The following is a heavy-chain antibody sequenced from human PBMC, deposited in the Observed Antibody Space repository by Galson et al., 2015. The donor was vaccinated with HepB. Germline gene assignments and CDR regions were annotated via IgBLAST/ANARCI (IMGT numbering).Heavy chain of an antibody. D-gene: IGHD1-26*01. CDR2: IIPILGIA. J-gene: IGHJ3*02. Sequence: SVKVSCKASGGTFSSYAISWVRQAPGQGLEWMGGIIPILGIANYAQKFQGRVMITADKSTSTAYMELSSLRSENTAVYYCARATGGSGSYDWNASDIWGQGTMVTVSS. CDR1: GGTFSSYA. V-gene: IGHV1-69*10. CDR3: ARATGGSGSYDWNASDI.